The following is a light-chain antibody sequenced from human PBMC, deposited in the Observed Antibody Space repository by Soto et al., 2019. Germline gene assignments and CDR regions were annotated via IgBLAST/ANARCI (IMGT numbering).Light chain of an antibody. CDR1: TGAVTNGHY. J-gene: IGLJ1*01. V-gene: IGLV7-46*01. CDR3: LLSYNGPYV. Sequence: QAVVTQEPSLTVSPGGTVTLTCVSSTGAVTNGHYPYWFQQKPGQAPRTLIYDTTNGHSWTPARFSGSLLGGKAALTLSGAQPEDEAEYYCLLSYNGPYVFGTGTKVTVL. CDR2: DTT.